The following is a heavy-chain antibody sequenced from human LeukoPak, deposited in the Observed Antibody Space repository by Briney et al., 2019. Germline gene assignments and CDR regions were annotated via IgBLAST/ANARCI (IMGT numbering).Heavy chain of an antibody. D-gene: IGHD3-3*01. CDR3: ARYPSTYYDFWSGYSSWFDP. CDR2: VNPNSGST. Sequence: ASVKVSCKASGYTLTGYYMHWGRQPPGQGLEWMGLVNPNSGSTNYAQKFQGRVTMTRDTSIRTAYMELSRLRSDDTAVYYCARYPSTYYDFWSGYSSWFDPWGQGTLVTVSS. V-gene: IGHV1-2*02. J-gene: IGHJ5*02. CDR1: GYTLTGYY.